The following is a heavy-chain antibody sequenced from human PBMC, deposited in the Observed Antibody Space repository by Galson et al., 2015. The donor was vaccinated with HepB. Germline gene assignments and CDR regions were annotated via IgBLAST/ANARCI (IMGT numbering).Heavy chain of an antibody. V-gene: IGHV2-70*04. D-gene: IGHD2-8*01. J-gene: IGHJ4*02. CDR3: VRENVFRYFDL. CDR1: GISLSTSGMR. CDR2: IDWDDDK. Sequence: PALVKPTQTLTLTCTLSGISLSTSGMRVSWIRQPPGKALEWLARIDWDDDKFYSISLKTRLTVSKDTSKNQVFLTMTNMDPVDTATYYCVRENVFRYFDLWGQGTLVTVSS.